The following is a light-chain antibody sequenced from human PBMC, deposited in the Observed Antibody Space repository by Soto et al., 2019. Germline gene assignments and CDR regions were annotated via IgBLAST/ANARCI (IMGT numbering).Light chain of an antibody. J-gene: IGLJ1*01. CDR2: EGS. Sequence: QSALTQPASVSGSPGQSITISCTGTSSDVGSYDLVSWYQQHPGKAPKFMIYEGSKRPSGVSDRFSGSKSGNTASLTISGLQAEDEADYYCSSYTNINSRACVFGTGTKVTVL. V-gene: IGLV2-14*02. CDR3: SSYTNINSRACV. CDR1: SSDVGSYDL.